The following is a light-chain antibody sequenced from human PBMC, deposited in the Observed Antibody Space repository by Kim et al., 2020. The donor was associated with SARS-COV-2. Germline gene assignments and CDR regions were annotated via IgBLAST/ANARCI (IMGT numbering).Light chain of an antibody. CDR2: DVS. Sequence: SITISSTGTSSHVGAYNYVSWYQQHPGKAPKLMIYDVSNRPSGVSNRFSGSKSGNTASLTISWLQAEDEADYYCSSYTSSSTLGVFGGGTQLTVL. V-gene: IGLV2-14*03. CDR1: SSHVGAYNY. CDR3: SSYTSSSTLGV. J-gene: IGLJ2*01.